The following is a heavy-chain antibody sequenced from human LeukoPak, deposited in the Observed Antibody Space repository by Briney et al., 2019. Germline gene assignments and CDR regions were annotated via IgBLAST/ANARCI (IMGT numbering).Heavy chain of an antibody. V-gene: IGHV3-21*01. CDR1: GFTFSSYS. Sequence: GGSLRLSCAVSGFTFSSYSMNWVRQAPGKGLEWVSSISSSSSYIYYADSVKGRFTISRDNAKNSLYLQMNSLRAEDTAVYYCASSESVVVVAATPSYWGQGTLVTVSS. CDR3: ASSESVVVVAATPSY. D-gene: IGHD2-15*01. J-gene: IGHJ4*02. CDR2: ISSSSSYI.